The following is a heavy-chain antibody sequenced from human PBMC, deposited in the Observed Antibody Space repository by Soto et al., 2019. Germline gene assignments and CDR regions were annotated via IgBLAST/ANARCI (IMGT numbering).Heavy chain of an antibody. J-gene: IGHJ4*02. Sequence: AASVKVSCKASGYTFTSYYMHWVRQAPGHGLEWMVWINPNTGGTNYAQKFQGRVTMTRDTSITTAYMELSRLRSDDTAMYYCARDFSSSADGFDYWGQGTLVTVSS. D-gene: IGHD6-6*01. V-gene: IGHV1-2*02. CDR2: INPNTGGT. CDR3: ARDFSSSADGFDY. CDR1: GYTFTSYY.